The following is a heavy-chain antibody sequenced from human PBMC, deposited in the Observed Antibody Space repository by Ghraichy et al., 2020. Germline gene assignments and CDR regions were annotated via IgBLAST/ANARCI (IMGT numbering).Heavy chain of an antibody. V-gene: IGHV4-31*02. CDR3: ARDVRRGSSGHYGLDV. Sequence: SQTLSLTCTVSGDSINSRGYYWSWVRQLPGKGLEWIGHIYYSGNTYYSSSLESRMTMSVSRYYNEFSLELNSVTAADTAVYYCARDVRRGSSGHYGLDVWGLGTTVTVSS. CDR1: GDSINSRGYY. CDR2: IYYSGNT. D-gene: IGHD3-10*02. J-gene: IGHJ6*02.